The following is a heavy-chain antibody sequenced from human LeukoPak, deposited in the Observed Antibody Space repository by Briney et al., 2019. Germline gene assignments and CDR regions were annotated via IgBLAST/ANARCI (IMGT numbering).Heavy chain of an antibody. CDR3: ARGYGNDTAMVTGARRFDY. V-gene: IGHV4-34*01. J-gene: IGHJ4*02. CDR2: INHSGST. D-gene: IGHD5-18*01. Sequence: SETLSLTCAVYGGSFSGYYWSWIRQPPGKGLEWIGEINHSGSTNYNPSLKSRVTISVDTSKNQFSLKLSFVTAADTAVYYCARGYGNDTAMVTGARRFDYWGQGTLVTVSS. CDR1: GGSFSGYY.